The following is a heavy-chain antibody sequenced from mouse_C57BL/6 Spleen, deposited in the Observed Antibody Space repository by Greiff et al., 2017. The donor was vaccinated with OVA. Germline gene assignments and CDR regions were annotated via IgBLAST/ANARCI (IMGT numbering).Heavy chain of an antibody. D-gene: IGHD1-1*01. Sequence: EVKLVESEGGLVQPGSSMKLSCTASGFTFSDYYMAWVRQVPEKGLEWVANINYDGSSTYYLDSLKSRFIISRDNAKNILYLQMSSLKSEDTATYYCAREEFITTVRWYFDVWGTGTTVTVSS. V-gene: IGHV5-16*01. CDR1: GFTFSDYY. CDR2: INYDGSST. J-gene: IGHJ1*03. CDR3: AREEFITTVRWYFDV.